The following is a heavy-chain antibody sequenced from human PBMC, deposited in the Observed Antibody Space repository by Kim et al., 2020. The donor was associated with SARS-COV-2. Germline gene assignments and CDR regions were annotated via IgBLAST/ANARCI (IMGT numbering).Heavy chain of an antibody. CDR2: ISSSGSTI. CDR3: ARDRIDIAGAFDI. D-gene: IGHD6-13*01. J-gene: IGHJ3*02. CDR1: GFTFNNYE. V-gene: IGHV3-48*03. Sequence: GGSLRLSCAASGFTFNNYEIYWVRQAPGKGLEWVSYISSSGSTIYYADSVKGRFTISRDNAKNSLYLQMNSLRAEDTAVYYCARDRIDIAGAFDIWGQGTMVTVSS.